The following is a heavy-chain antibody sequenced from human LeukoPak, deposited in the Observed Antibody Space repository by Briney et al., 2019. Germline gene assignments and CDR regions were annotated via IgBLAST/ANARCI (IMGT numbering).Heavy chain of an antibody. V-gene: IGHV4-34*01. D-gene: IGHD5-18*01. CDR1: GGSFSGYY. CDR3: ARGYRGT. CDR2: INHSGST. J-gene: IGHJ5*02. Sequence: SETLSLTCAVYGGSFSGYYWSWIRQPTGKGLEWIGEINHSGSTNYNPSLKSRVTISVDTSKNQFSLKLSSVTAADTAVYYCARGYRGTWGQGTLVTVSS.